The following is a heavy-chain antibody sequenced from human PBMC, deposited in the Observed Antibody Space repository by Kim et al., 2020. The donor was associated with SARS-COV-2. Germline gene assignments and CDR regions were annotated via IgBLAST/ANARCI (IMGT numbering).Heavy chain of an antibody. CDR3: ARDELYSSSWHY. D-gene: IGHD6-13*01. V-gene: IGHV1-3*01. J-gene: IGHJ4*02. Sequence: KYSQKFQGRVTITRDTSASTAYMELSSLRSEDTAVYYCARDELYSSSWHYWGQGTLVTVSS.